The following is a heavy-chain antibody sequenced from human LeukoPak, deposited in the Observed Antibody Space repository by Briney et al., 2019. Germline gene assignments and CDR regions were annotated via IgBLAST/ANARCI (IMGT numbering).Heavy chain of an antibody. V-gene: IGHV3-7*01. CDR1: GFSFSSYW. D-gene: IGHD6-19*01. CDR2: IKQDGSEK. Sequence: GGSLRLSCAASGFSFSSYWMSWVRQAPGKGLEWVANIKQDGSEKYYVDSVKGRFSISRDNAKNSVYLQMNSLRAEDTAVYYCASGSSGCSWGQGTLVTVSS. J-gene: IGHJ5*02. CDR3: ASGSSGCS.